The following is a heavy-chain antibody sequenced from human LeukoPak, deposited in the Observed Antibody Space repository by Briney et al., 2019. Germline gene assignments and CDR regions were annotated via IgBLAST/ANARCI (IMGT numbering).Heavy chain of an antibody. Sequence: PSETLSLTCTVSGGSISSYYWSWIRQPPGKGLEWIGYIYHSGSTYYNPSLKSRVTISVDRSKNQFSLKLSSVTAADTAVYYCAREAPAGTMVRGVTFDYWGQGTLVTVSS. V-gene: IGHV4-59*01. CDR2: IYHSGST. J-gene: IGHJ4*02. CDR1: GGSISSYY. D-gene: IGHD3-10*01. CDR3: AREAPAGTMVRGVTFDY.